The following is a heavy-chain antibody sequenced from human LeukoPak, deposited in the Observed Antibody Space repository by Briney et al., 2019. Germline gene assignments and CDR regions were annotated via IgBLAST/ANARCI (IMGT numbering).Heavy chain of an antibody. Sequence: GGSLRLSCAASGFTFGSYAMYLVRQAPGTGLEWVALISYDGSNKYYAASVKGRFTISRDNSKNTLYLQMNSLRAEDTAVYYCATHYYDSSGYYSPDYWGQGTLVTVSS. CDR2: ISYDGSNK. V-gene: IGHV3-30-3*01. J-gene: IGHJ4*02. CDR3: ATHYYDSSGYYSPDY. D-gene: IGHD3-22*01. CDR1: GFTFGSYA.